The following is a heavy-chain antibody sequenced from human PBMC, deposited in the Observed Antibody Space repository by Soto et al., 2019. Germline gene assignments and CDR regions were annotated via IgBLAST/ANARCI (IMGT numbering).Heavy chain of an antibody. CDR2: ISRKGGGT. V-gene: IGHV1-2*02. Sequence: ASVKVSCKASGYTFIDYYMHWVRQAPGQGFEWMGRISRKGGGTNYAQKFQGRVTMTWDTSLNTAYMELSSLMSEDTAVYYCARPPGYISDWYYFDLWGQGTLVTVSS. CDR3: ARPPGYISDWYYFDL. J-gene: IGHJ4*02. CDR1: GYTFIDYY. D-gene: IGHD6-19*01.